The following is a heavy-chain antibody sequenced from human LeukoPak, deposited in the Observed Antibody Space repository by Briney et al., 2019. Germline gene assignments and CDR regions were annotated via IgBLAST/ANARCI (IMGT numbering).Heavy chain of an antibody. Sequence: VSVKVSCKASGYTFTGYYIHWVRQAPGQGLEWMGWINPDSGGTKYTQEFRGRVTMTRDTSITTAYMEVSRLTSDDTAVYYCARDLMIRGIISPLFDYWGQGTLVTVSS. CDR1: GYTFTGYY. V-gene: IGHV1-2*02. CDR2: INPDSGGT. CDR3: ARDLMIRGIISPLFDY. J-gene: IGHJ4*02. D-gene: IGHD3-10*01.